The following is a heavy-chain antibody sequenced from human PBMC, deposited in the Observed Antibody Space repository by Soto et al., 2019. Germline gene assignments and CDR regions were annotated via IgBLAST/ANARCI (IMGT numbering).Heavy chain of an antibody. D-gene: IGHD3-3*01. J-gene: IGHJ2*01. CDR3: ARVKVGDLFRFNWFFDL. V-gene: IGHV4-59*08. CDR2: IYYSGST. CDR1: GGSISSYY. Sequence: SETLSLTCTVSGGSISSYYWSWIRQPPGKGLEWIGHIYYSGSTNYNPSLKSRVTISVDTSKNQFSLKLKSVTETDTAVYYCARVKVGDLFRFNWFFDLWGRGTLVTVSS.